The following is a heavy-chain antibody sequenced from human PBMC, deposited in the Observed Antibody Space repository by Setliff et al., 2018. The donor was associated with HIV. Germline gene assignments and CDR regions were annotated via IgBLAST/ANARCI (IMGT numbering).Heavy chain of an antibody. V-gene: IGHV4-59*11. CDR3: ARDPGGLYCRSTSCQGGCFDP. J-gene: IGHJ5*02. CDR2: IYYSETT. D-gene: IGHD2-2*01. Sequence: SETLSLTCTVSGGSISSHYWSWIRLPPGKGLEWIGSIYYSETTNNNPSLKSRVTISVDTSKNQLSLKLRSVTAADTAVYYCARDPGGLYCRSTSCQGGCFDPWGQGTLVTVSS. CDR1: GGSISSHY.